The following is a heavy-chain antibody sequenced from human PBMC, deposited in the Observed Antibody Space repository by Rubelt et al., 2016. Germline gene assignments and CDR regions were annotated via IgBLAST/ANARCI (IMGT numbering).Heavy chain of an antibody. V-gene: IGHV3-23*01. CDR1: GFTFSNYA. CDR2: ISGSGDTT. D-gene: IGHD3-22*01. CDR3: ARSYSSGLDY. J-gene: IGHJ4*02. Sequence: EVQLLESGGDSLQPGGSLRLSCAASGFTFSNYAMSWVRQAHGRGLEWVSAISGSGDTTYYADSVKGRFTISRDNSKNTRYRQMNSLVAEDTAGYCCARSYSSGLDYWGQGTRVTVSS.